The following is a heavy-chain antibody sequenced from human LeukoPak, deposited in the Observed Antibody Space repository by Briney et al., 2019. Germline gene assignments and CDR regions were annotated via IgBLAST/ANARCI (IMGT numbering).Heavy chain of an antibody. CDR1: GGSISSRTYY. D-gene: IGHD2-2*01. CDR3: ARVDIAVVPSTTFDY. V-gene: IGHV4-39*01. Sequence: SETLSLTCTASGGSISSRTYYWGCIRQPPGKGLECIGSINYSGITYYNPSLKSRVTISVDTSNHQFSLNLNSVTAADTAVYYCARVDIAVVPSTTFDYWGQGTLVIVSS. CDR2: INYSGIT. J-gene: IGHJ4*02.